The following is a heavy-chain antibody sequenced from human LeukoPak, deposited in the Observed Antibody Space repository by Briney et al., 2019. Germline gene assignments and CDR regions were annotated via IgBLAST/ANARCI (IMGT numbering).Heavy chain of an antibody. CDR2: ICHSGST. CDR1: GYSISSGYY. CDR3: ASRTGGIVLMVYAEYYFDY. D-gene: IGHD2-8*01. Sequence: SETLSLTCTVSGYSISSGYYWGWIRQPPGKGLEWIGSICHSGSTYYNPSLKSRVTISVDTSKNQFSLKLSSVTAADTAVYYCASRTGGIVLMVYAEYYFDYWGQGTLVTVSS. J-gene: IGHJ4*02. V-gene: IGHV4-38-2*02.